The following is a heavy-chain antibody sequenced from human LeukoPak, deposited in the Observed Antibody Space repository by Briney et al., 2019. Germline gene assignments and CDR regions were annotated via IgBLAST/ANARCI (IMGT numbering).Heavy chain of an antibody. CDR3: AITGYSSSWYDIGA. J-gene: IGHJ5*02. D-gene: IGHD6-13*01. Sequence: GASVKVSCKAFGYTFTGYHMHWVRQAPGQGLEWMGWISAYNGNTNYAQKLQGRVTMTTDTSTSTAYMELRSLRSDDTAVYYCAITGYSSSWYDIGAWGQGTLVTVSS. CDR2: ISAYNGNT. V-gene: IGHV1-18*04. CDR1: GYTFTGYH.